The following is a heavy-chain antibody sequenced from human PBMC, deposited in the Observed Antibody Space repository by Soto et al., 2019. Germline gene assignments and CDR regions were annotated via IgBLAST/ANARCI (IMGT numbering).Heavy chain of an antibody. J-gene: IGHJ4*02. Sequence: SETLSLTCTVSGGSISSSSYYWGWIRQPPGKGLEWIGSIYYSGSTYYNPSLKSRVTISVDTSKNQFSLKLSSVTAADTAVYYCARAGTRSYSSGWYGKYYFDYWGQGTLVTVSS. CDR3: ARAGTRSYSSGWYGKYYFDY. CDR2: IYYSGST. CDR1: GGSISSSSYY. D-gene: IGHD6-19*01. V-gene: IGHV4-39*01.